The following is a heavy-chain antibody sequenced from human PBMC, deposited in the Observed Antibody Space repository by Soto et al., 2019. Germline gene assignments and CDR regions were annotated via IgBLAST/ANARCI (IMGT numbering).Heavy chain of an antibody. CDR3: ARPILPGIASI. Sequence: ASVKVSCKSSGYTFTSYYMHWVRQAPGQGLEWMGIINPSGGSTSYAQKFQGRVTMTRDTSTSTVYMELSSLRSEDTAVYYCARPILPGIASIWGQGTTVTVSS. D-gene: IGHD6-13*01. V-gene: IGHV1-46*01. J-gene: IGHJ6*02. CDR1: GYTFTSYY. CDR2: INPSGGST.